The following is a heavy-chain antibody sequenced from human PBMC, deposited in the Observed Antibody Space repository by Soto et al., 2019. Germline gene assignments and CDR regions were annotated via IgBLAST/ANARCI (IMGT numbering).Heavy chain of an antibody. CDR1: GFTFDDYA. Sequence: DVQLVESGGGLVQPGRSLRLSCAASGFTFDDYAMHWVRQAPGKGLEWVSGISWNSGSIGYADSVKGRFTISRDNAKNSLYLQMNSLRAEDTALYYCAKGLGYCSGGSCYHDYWGQGTLVTVSS. D-gene: IGHD2-15*01. V-gene: IGHV3-9*01. CDR2: ISWNSGSI. J-gene: IGHJ4*02. CDR3: AKGLGYCSGGSCYHDY.